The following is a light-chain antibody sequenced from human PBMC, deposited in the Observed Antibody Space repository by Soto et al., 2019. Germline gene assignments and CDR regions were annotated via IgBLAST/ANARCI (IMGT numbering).Light chain of an antibody. CDR3: CSFSTSGTHV. J-gene: IGLJ1*01. CDR2: DVN. V-gene: IGLV2-14*01. CDR1: PNDIGTYNY. Sequence: QSALXQPASVSGSPGQSITVSCTGTPNDIGTYNYVSWHQQHPGKAPKIIIYDVNNRPSGVSSRFSGSKSGNTASLTISGLQAEDEADYYCCSFSTSGTHVFGTGTKVTVL.